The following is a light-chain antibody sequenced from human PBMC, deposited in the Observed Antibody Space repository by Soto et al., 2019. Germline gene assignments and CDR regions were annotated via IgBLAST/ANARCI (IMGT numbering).Light chain of an antibody. J-gene: IGLJ1*01. V-gene: IGLV2-23*01. CDR2: DDI. CDR3: CSYAGSGSDNYV. Sequence: QSALTQPASVSGSPGQSITISCTGTSSNIGSYNFVSWYQQHPGKAPKFIIYDDIKRPSGVSNRFSGSKSGNTASLTISGLQAEDEADYYCCSYAGSGSDNYVFGSGT. CDR1: SSNIGSYNF.